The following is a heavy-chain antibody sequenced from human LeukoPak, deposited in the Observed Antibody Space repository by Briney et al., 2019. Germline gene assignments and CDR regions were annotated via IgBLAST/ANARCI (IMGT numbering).Heavy chain of an antibody. V-gene: IGHV3-23*01. Sequence: GGSLRLSCAASGFTFSSYEMNWVRQAPGKGLEWVSAISGSGGSTYYADSVKGRFTISRDNSKNTLYLQMNSLRAEDTAVYYCAKDGGYGDYLYYFDYWGQGTLVTVSS. D-gene: IGHD4-17*01. CDR3: AKDGGYGDYLYYFDY. CDR2: ISGSGGST. CDR1: GFTFSSYE. J-gene: IGHJ4*02.